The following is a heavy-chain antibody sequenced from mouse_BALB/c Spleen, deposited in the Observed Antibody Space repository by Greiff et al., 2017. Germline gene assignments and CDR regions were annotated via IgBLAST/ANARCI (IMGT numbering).Heavy chain of an antibody. J-gene: IGHJ2*01. D-gene: IGHD2-4*01. CDR1: GFTFSSFG. Sequence: EVKLMESGGGLVQPGGSRKLSCAASGFTFSSFGMHWVRQAPEKGLEWVAYISSGSSTIYYADTVKGRFTISRDNPKNTLFLQMTSLRSEDTAMYYCATTMISGYFDYWGQGTTLTVSS. CDR2: ISSGSSTI. V-gene: IGHV5-17*02. CDR3: ATTMISGYFDY.